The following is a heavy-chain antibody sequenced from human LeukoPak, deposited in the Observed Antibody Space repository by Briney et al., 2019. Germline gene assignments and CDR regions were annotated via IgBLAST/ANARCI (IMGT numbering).Heavy chain of an antibody. CDR2: ISGHNGIT. CDR3: ARTDYGDYGASAYYYYYYMDV. Sequence: ASVKVSCKASGYTFSSYGISWVRQAPGQGLEWMGWISGHNGITNYAQKFQGRVTITADKSASTAYMELSSLRSEDTAVYYCARTDYGDYGASAYYYYYYMDVWGKGTTVTVSS. CDR1: GYTFSSYG. V-gene: IGHV1-18*01. J-gene: IGHJ6*03. D-gene: IGHD4-17*01.